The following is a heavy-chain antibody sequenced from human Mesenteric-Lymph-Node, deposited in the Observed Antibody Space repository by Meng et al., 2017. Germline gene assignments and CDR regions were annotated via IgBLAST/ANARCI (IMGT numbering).Heavy chain of an antibody. CDR2: IYYSGST. CDR1: GGSISSSSYY. D-gene: IGHD5-24*01. V-gene: IGHV4-39*07. J-gene: IGHJ4*02. Sequence: SETLSLTCTVSGGSISSSSYYWGWIRQPPGKGLEWIGSIYYSGSTNYNPSLKSRVTISVDTSKNQFSLKLSSVTAADTAVYYCARAGGYNSPFAYWGQGTLVTVSS. CDR3: ARAGGYNSPFAY.